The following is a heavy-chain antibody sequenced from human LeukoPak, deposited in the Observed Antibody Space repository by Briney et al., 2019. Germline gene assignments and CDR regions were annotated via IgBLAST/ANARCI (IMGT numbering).Heavy chain of an antibody. D-gene: IGHD2/OR15-2a*01. Sequence: GGSLRLSCAASGFTFSGSAMHWVRQASGKGLEWVGRIRSKANSYATAYAASVKGRFTISRDDSKNTAYLQMNSLKTEDTAGYYCTYGFRGDFYERSPFDLLGQGTPVPLS. V-gene: IGHV3-73*01. CDR3: TYGFRGDFYERSPFDL. CDR1: GFTFSGSA. J-gene: IGHJ4*02. CDR2: IRSKANSYAT.